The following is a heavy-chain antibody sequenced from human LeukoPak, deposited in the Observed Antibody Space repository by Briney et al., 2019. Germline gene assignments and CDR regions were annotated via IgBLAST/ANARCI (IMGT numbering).Heavy chain of an antibody. V-gene: IGHV4-59*01. CDR3: ARVGAGGYNHYYGMDV. CDR2: ISDIGSI. D-gene: IGHD5-24*01. CDR1: GGSISSYY. Sequence: KSSETLSLTCTVSGGSISSYYWSWIRQPPGKGLEWIAYISDIGSINYNPSLKSRVTISLDTSKNQFSLKLSSVTAADTAVYYCARVGAGGYNHYYGMDVWGQGTTVTVSS. J-gene: IGHJ6*02.